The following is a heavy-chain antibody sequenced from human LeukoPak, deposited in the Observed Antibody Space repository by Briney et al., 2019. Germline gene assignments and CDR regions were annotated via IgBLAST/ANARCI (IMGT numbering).Heavy chain of an antibody. CDR1: GGSFSGYY. CDR3: ARGYSSNFDH. V-gene: IGHV4-34*01. D-gene: IGHD6-13*01. Sequence: SETLSLTCAVYGGSFSGYYWSWIRQPPGKGLEWIGEINHSGSTYYNPSLKSRVTISVDTSKNQFSLKLISVTAADTAVYYCARGYSSNFDHWGRGTLVTVSS. J-gene: IGHJ4*02. CDR2: INHSGST.